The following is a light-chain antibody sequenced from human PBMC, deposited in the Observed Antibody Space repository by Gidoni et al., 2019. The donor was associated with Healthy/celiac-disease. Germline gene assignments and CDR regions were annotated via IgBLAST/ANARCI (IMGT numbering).Light chain of an antibody. CDR3: QQYDNLPIT. J-gene: IGKJ5*01. CDR2: DAS. Sequence: DNQMTQSPPSLCASVGDRVTITCQASQDISTYLNWYQQKPGKAPKLLIYDASNLETGVPSRFSGSGSGTDFTFTISSLQPEDIATYYCQQYDNLPITFGQGTRLEIK. V-gene: IGKV1-33*01. CDR1: QDISTY.